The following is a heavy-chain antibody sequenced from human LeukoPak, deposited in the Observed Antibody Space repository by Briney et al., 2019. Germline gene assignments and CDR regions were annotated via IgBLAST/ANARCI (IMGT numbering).Heavy chain of an antibody. CDR1: GFTFSHAW. Sequence: GGSLRLSCAVSGFTFSHAWMSWVRQAPGKGLEWVGRIKSKIDGGTTDYGAPVKGRFTISRDDSKNTLYLQMDSLKSEDTAVYYCTTIRGFCSGRSCLGYWGQGTLVTVSS. D-gene: IGHD2-15*01. CDR3: TTIRGFCSGRSCLGY. V-gene: IGHV3-15*01. J-gene: IGHJ4*02. CDR2: IKSKIDGGTT.